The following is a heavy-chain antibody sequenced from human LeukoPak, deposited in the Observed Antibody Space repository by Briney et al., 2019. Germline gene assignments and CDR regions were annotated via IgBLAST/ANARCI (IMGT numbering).Heavy chain of an antibody. CDR1: GWSFNTYY. Sequence: PSETLSLTCAVYGWSFNTYYWSWIRQSPGKGLEWIAEINHRGDTNYNPSVKSRVTISVDTSKNQFSLKVNSLTAADTAVYYCARGPTISETGYFDYRGQGTLVTVSS. CDR3: ARGPTISETGYFDY. J-gene: IGHJ4*03. CDR2: INHRGDT. D-gene: IGHD1-1*01. V-gene: IGHV4-34*01.